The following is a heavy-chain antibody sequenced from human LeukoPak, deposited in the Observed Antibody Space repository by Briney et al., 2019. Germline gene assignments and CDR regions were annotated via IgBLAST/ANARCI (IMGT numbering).Heavy chain of an antibody. J-gene: IGHJ6*02. CDR3: ATEQHGAAAGYYYYGMDV. D-gene: IGHD6-13*01. V-gene: IGHV1-24*01. Sequence: ASVKVSCKVSGYTLTELSMHWVRQAPGKGLEWMGGFDPEDGETIYAQKFQGRVTMTEDTSTDTAYMELSSLRSEDTAVYYCATEQHGAAAGYYYYGMDVWGQGTTVTVSS. CDR1: GYTLTELS. CDR2: FDPEDGET.